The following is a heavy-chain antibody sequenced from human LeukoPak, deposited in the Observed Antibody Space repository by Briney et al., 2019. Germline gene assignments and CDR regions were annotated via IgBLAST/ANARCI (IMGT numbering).Heavy chain of an antibody. J-gene: IGHJ4*02. CDR3: VRDGWGRSPYDS. CDR2: ITSDGQNI. CDR1: GFTLSDYW. V-gene: IGHV3-74*01. Sequence: GRSLRLSCAASGFTLSDYWMTWVRQVPGKGPVRVTNITSDGQNIAYAASVKSRFTISRDSAKNTLYLQMNSLRVRDTAVYYCVRDGWGRSPYDSWGQGTLVTV. D-gene: IGHD3-16*01.